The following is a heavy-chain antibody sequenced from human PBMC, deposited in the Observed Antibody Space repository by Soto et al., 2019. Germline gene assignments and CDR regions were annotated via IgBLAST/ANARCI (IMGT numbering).Heavy chain of an antibody. Sequence: SETLSLTCTVSGGSISSGDYYWSWIRQPPGEGLEWIGYIYYSGSTYYNPSLKSRVTISVDTSKNQFSLKLSSVTAADTAVYYCARGGYYLEEPDAFDIWGQGTMVTVSS. CDR2: IYYSGST. J-gene: IGHJ3*02. CDR1: GGSISSGDYY. V-gene: IGHV4-30-4*01. CDR3: ARGGYYLEEPDAFDI. D-gene: IGHD3-22*01.